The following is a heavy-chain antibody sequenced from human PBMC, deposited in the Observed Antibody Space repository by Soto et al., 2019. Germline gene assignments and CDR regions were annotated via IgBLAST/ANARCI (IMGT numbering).Heavy chain of an antibody. D-gene: IGHD3-16*01. V-gene: IGHV3-53*01. CDR1: GFSVSNNY. CDR3: ARATRYFGSFDS. Sequence: GGSLRLSCAASGFSVSNNYMTWVRQAPGKGLEWVSIIYSGGSTYYSEYVKGRTTISRDTSKNIVFLQVNSLRAEDTAVYYCARATRYFGSFDSWGQGTLVTVSS. J-gene: IGHJ4*02. CDR2: IYSGGST.